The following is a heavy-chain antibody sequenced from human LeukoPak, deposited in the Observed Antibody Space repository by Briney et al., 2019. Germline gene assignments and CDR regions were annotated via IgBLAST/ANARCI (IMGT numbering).Heavy chain of an antibody. D-gene: IGHD5-18*01. CDR1: GFTFSSYG. CDR3: AKDGWDTAMAYYFDY. J-gene: IGHJ4*02. Sequence: GGSLRLSCAASGFTFSSYGMHWVRQAPGKGLEWVAVISYDGSNKYYADSVKGRFTISRDNPKNTLYLQMNSLRAEDTAVYYCAKDGWDTAMAYYFDYWGQGTLVTVSS. V-gene: IGHV3-30*18. CDR2: ISYDGSNK.